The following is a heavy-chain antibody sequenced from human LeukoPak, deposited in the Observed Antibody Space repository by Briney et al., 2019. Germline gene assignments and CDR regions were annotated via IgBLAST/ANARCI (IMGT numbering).Heavy chain of an antibody. CDR1: GFTFSNYW. V-gene: IGHV3-7*01. Sequence: PGGSLRLSCAASGFTFSNYWMSWVRQAPGKGLEWVANIKVDGTEKYYVDSVKGRFTISRDNAKNSLYLQMNSLRAEDTAVYYCARRYFDLWGQGTLVTVSS. J-gene: IGHJ4*02. CDR3: ARRYFDL. CDR2: IKVDGTEK.